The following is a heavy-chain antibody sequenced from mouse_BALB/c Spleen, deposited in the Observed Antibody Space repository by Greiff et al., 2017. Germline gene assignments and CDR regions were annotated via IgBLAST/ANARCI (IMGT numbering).Heavy chain of an antibody. CDR3: ARDRNYDYYAMDY. Sequence: QVQLKQSGPGLVAPSQSLSITCTVSGFSLTSYGVHWVRQPPGKGLEWLGVIWAGGSTNYNSALMSRLSISKDNSKSQVFLKMNSLQTDDTAMYYCARDRNYDYYAMDYWGQGTSVTVSS. CDR1: GFSLTSYG. J-gene: IGHJ4*01. V-gene: IGHV2-9*02. CDR2: IWAGGST.